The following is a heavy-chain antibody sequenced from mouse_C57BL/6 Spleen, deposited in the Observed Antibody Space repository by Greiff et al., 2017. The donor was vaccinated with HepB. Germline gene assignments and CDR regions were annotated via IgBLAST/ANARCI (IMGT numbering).Heavy chain of an antibody. CDR2: ISNGGGST. J-gene: IGHJ4*01. V-gene: IGHV5-12*01. CDR3: ARQGYGSSYDAMDY. CDR1: GFTFSDYY. D-gene: IGHD1-1*01. Sequence: EVKVEESGGGLVQPGGSLKLSCAASGFTFSDYYMYWVRQTPEKRLEWVAYISNGGGSTYYPDTVKGRFTISRDNAKNTLYLQMSRLKSEDTAMYYCARQGYGSSYDAMDYWGQGTSVTVSS.